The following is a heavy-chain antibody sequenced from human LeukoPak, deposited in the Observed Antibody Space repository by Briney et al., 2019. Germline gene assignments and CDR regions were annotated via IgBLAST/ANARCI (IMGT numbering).Heavy chain of an antibody. V-gene: IGHV3-74*01. CDR2: IASDGSST. Sequence: GGSLRLSCAASGFTFSVHSMNWVRQAPGKGLVWVSRIASDGSSTTYADSVKGRFSISRDNAKNTLYLQMNSLRVEDTAVYYCARGRPHGNDYWGQGTLVTVSS. CDR1: GFTFSVHS. J-gene: IGHJ4*02. D-gene: IGHD4-23*01. CDR3: ARGRPHGNDY.